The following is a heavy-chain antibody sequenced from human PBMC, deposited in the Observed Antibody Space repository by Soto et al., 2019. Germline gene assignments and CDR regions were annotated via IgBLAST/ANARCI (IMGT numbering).Heavy chain of an antibody. J-gene: IGHJ6*03. CDR3: ARGVLAWLLRDSYYYYMDL. CDR1: GDSISSSY. Sequence: QVQLQESGPGLVKPSETLSLTCTVSGDSISSSYWNWIRQAPGKGLEWIGYIDDTGSTNYNPSLKSRVTLSVDPSNNQYSLKLSSVTAADTAVYYSARGVLAWLLRDSYYYYMDLWGKGTTVTVSS. V-gene: IGHV4-59*01. D-gene: IGHD3-3*01. CDR2: IDDTGST.